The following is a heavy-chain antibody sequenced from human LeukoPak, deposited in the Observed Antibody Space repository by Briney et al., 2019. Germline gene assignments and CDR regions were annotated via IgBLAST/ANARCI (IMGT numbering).Heavy chain of an antibody. V-gene: IGHV4-31*03. CDR3: ARTLGDFWSGYVDY. Sequence: KPSETLSLTCTVSGGSISSGGYYWSWIRQHPGKGLEWIGYIYYSGSTYYNPSLKSRVTISVDTSKNQFSLKLSSVTAADTAVYYCARTLGDFWSGYVDYWGQGTLVTVSS. J-gene: IGHJ4*02. CDR2: IYYSGST. CDR1: GGSISSGGYY. D-gene: IGHD3-3*01.